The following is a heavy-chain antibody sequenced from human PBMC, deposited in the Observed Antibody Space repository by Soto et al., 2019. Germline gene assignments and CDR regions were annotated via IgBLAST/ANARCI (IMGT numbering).Heavy chain of an antibody. CDR1: DDSITSYA. CDR2: IFNSWST. V-gene: IGHV4-59*08. CDR3: ASVKARLYRHYYFDY. J-gene: IGHJ4*02. Sequence: SVTLSLTCTVSDDSITSYAWCWIRKQRGKGQDWIGYIFNSWSTNYNPSLKSRDARSRDTSKNLFSLRLRSLTAADTAVYFFASVKARLYRHYYFDYWGQGTPVTVSS. D-gene: IGHD2-15*01.